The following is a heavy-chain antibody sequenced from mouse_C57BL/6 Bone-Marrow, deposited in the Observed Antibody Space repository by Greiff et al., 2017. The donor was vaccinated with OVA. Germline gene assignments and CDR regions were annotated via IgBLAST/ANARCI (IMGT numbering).Heavy chain of an antibody. CDR2: IDPENGDT. CDR1: GFNIKDDY. D-gene: IGHD1-1*01. CDR3: IPITTVVDWYFDV. J-gene: IGHJ1*03. V-gene: IGHV14-4*01. Sequence: EVKLQQSGAELVRPGASVKLSCTASGFNIKDDYMHWVKQRPEQGLEWIGWIDPENGDTEYASKFQGKAPITADTSSNTAYLQLSSLTSEDTAVYYCIPITTVVDWYFDVWGTGTTVTVSS.